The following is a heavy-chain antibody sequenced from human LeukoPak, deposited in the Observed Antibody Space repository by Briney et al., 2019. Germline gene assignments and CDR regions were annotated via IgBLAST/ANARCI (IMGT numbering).Heavy chain of an antibody. CDR1: GYTFTGYY. CDR3: ARAITIFGVVIWDY. J-gene: IGHJ4*02. CDR2: INPNRGGT. D-gene: IGHD3-3*01. Sequence: ASVKVSCKASGYTFTGYYMHWVRQAPGQGLEWMGWINPNRGGTNYAQKFQGRVTMTRDTSISTAYMELSRLRSDDTAVYYCARAITIFGVVIWDYWGQGTLVTVSS. V-gene: IGHV1-2*02.